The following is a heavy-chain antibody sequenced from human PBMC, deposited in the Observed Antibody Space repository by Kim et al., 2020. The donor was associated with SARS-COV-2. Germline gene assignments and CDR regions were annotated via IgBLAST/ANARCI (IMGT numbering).Heavy chain of an antibody. D-gene: IGHD6-6*01. CDR3: ARGGAARPDAFDI. Sequence: YAQGFTGRFVFSLDTSVSTAYLQISSLKAEDTAVYYCARGGAARPDAFDIWGQGTMVTVSS. J-gene: IGHJ3*02. V-gene: IGHV7-4-1*02.